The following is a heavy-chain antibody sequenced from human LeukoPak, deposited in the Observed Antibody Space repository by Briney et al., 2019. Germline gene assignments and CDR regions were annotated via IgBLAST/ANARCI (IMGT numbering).Heavy chain of an antibody. CDR2: IYSGGST. D-gene: IGHD5-12*01. Sequence: HPGGSLRLSCAASGFTVSSNYMSWVRQAPGKGLEWVSVIYSGGSTYYADSVKGRFTISRDNSKNTLYLQMNSLRAEDTAVYYCASDIVATTSDYWGQGTLVTVSS. CDR3: ASDIVATTSDY. J-gene: IGHJ4*02. CDR1: GFTVSSNY. V-gene: IGHV3-66*01.